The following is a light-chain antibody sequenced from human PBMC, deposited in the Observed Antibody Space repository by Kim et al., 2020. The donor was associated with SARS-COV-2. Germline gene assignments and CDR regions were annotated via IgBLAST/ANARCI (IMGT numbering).Light chain of an antibody. Sequence: EVVMTQSPATLSVSPGDRVILSCRASQSVSNNLAWYQQRPGQAPRLLIYGASTRATDIPVRFTGSGSGTEFTLTISSLRSEDFAVYYCQQYNNWPPWTFGQGTKVDIK. V-gene: IGKV3-15*01. CDR2: GAS. J-gene: IGKJ1*01. CDR3: QQYNNWPPWT. CDR1: QSVSNN.